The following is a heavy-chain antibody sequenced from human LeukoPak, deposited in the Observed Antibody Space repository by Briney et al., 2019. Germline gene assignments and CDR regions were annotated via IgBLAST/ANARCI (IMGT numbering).Heavy chain of an antibody. Sequence: GGSLRLSCTASGVTFGDYAMSWVRQAPGKGLEWVGFIRSRAYGGTTEYAASVKGRFTISRDDSKSIAYLQMNSLKTEDTAVYYCTRDKRYSSSWYDYYYYMDVWGKGTTVTISS. CDR3: TRDKRYSSSWYDYYYYMDV. V-gene: IGHV3-49*04. CDR1: GVTFGDYA. D-gene: IGHD6-13*01. CDR2: IRSRAYGGTT. J-gene: IGHJ6*03.